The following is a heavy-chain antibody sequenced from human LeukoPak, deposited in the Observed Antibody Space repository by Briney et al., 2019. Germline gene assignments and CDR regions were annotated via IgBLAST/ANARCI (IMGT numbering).Heavy chain of an antibody. D-gene: IGHD2-15*01. Sequence: ASVKVSCKASGYTFTSYGISWVRQAPGQGLEWMGWIGAYNGNTNYAQKLQGRVTMTTDTSTSTAYMELRSLRSDDTAVYYCARDCSGGSCYYNYFDYWGQGTLVTVSS. CDR2: IGAYNGNT. CDR3: ARDCSGGSCYYNYFDY. J-gene: IGHJ4*02. V-gene: IGHV1-18*04. CDR1: GYTFTSYG.